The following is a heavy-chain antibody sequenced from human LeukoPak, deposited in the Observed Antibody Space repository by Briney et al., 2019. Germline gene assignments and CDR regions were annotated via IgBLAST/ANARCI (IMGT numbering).Heavy chain of an antibody. D-gene: IGHD6-13*01. Sequence: GGSPRLSCAASGFTFSSYEMNWVRQAPGKGLEWLSYISSSGSTIYYADSVKGRFTISRDNAKNSLYLQMDSLRAEDTAVYYCARDSSSWSLTFDYWGQGTLVTVSS. CDR1: GFTFSSYE. CDR3: ARDSSSWSLTFDY. CDR2: ISSSGSTI. V-gene: IGHV3-48*03. J-gene: IGHJ4*02.